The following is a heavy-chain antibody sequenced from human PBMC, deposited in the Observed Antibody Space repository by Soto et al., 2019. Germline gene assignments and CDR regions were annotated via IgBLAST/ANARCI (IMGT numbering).Heavy chain of an antibody. V-gene: IGHV1-18*01. CDR2: ISAYNGNT. CDR1: GYTFTSYG. Sequence: ASVKVSCKASGYTFTSYGISWVRQAPGQGLEWMGWISAYNGNTNYAQKLQGRVTMTTDTSTSTAYMELRSLRSDDTAVYYCARGRGSLGYGMFDDRWNFGYWGQGTLVTVSS. CDR3: ARGRGSLGYGMFDDRWNFGY. D-gene: IGHD3-10*02. J-gene: IGHJ4*02.